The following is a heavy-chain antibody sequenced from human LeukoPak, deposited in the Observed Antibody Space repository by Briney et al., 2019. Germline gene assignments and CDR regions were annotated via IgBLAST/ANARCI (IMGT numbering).Heavy chain of an antibody. D-gene: IGHD6-19*01. CDR2: ISAYNGNT. CDR1: GYTFTSYG. V-gene: IGHV1-18*01. CDR3: ARGIAVESYYYMDV. J-gene: IGHJ6*03. Sequence: ASVKVSCKASGYTFTSYGISWVRQAPGQGLEWMGWISAYNGNTNYAQKLQGRVTMTTDTSTSTAYMELRSLRSDGTAVYYCARGIAVESYYYMDVWGKGTTVTVSS.